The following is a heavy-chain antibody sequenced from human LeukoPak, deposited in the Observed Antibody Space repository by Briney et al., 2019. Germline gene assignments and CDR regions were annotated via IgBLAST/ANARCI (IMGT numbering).Heavy chain of an antibody. CDR1: GFTFSSYA. J-gene: IGHJ3*02. CDR3: AKVGSLVGAFDI. D-gene: IGHD3-16*01. CDR2: ISGSGGST. Sequence: GGSLRLSCAASGFTFSSYAMSWVRQAPGKGLEWVSAISGSGGSTYYADSVKGRFTISRDNSKNTLYLQMNSLRAEDTTVYYCAKVGSLVGAFDIWGQGTMVTVSS. V-gene: IGHV3-23*01.